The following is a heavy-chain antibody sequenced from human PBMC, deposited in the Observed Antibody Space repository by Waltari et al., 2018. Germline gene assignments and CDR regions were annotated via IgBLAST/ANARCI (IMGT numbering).Heavy chain of an antibody. V-gene: IGHV3-48*01. CDR3: ARENWSRGWYTTFDY. CDR1: GFTFSSYS. J-gene: IGHJ4*02. D-gene: IGHD6-19*01. Sequence: EVQLVESGGGLVQPGGSLRLSCAASGFTFSSYSMNWVRQAPGKGLEWVSYISSSSSTIYYADSVKGRFTISRDNAKNSLYLQMNSLRAEDTAVYYCARENWSRGWYTTFDYWGQGTLVTVSS. CDR2: ISSSSSTI.